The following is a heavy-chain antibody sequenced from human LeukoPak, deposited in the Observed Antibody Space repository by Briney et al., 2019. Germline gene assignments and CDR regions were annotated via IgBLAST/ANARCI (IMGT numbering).Heavy chain of an antibody. D-gene: IGHD3-22*01. Sequence: GGSLRLSCAASGFTFSSYAMSWVRQAPGKGLEWVSAISGSGIGTYYADSVKGRFTIPRDNAKNSLYLQMNSLRAEDTAVYYCARKQYYYDSSGYYYGHLDYWGQGTLVTVSS. CDR3: ARKQYYYDSSGYYYGHLDY. V-gene: IGHV3-23*01. CDR1: GFTFSSYA. CDR2: ISGSGIGT. J-gene: IGHJ4*02.